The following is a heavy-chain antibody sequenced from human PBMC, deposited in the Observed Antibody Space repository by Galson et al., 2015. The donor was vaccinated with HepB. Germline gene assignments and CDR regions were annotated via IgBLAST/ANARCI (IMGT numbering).Heavy chain of an antibody. CDR3: ARSSMTVSGTHY. J-gene: IGHJ4*02. Sequence: QSGAEVTKPGESLRISCTGSGYSFNTYWISWVRQMHGKGLEWMGRIDLSDSYTKYSPSFQGHVIILGEKSSSTAYLQWSSLNDSDTAMYYCARSSMTVSGTHYWGQGTLVTVSS. V-gene: IGHV5-10-1*01. D-gene: IGHD6-19*01. CDR2: IDLSDSYT. CDR1: GYSFNTYW.